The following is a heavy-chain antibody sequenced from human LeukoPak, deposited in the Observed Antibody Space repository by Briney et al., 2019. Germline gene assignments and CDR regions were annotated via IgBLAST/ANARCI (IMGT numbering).Heavy chain of an antibody. CDR3: ARAGIWDYSDSSGYHNAAFDI. CDR2: INPNIGGT. D-gene: IGHD3-22*01. V-gene: IGHV1-2*02. J-gene: IGHJ3*02. CDR1: GYTFTDYY. Sequence: AASVKVSCTASGYTFTDYYMHWVRQAPGQGLEWMGWINPNIGGTNYAQKFQGRVTMTRDTSISTAYMELSRLRSDDTAVYYCARAGIWDYSDSSGYHNAAFDIWGQGTMATVSS.